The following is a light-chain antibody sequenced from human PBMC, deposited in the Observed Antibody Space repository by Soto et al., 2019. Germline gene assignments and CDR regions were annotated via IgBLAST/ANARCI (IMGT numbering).Light chain of an antibody. CDR2: GAT. CDR1: QSVSNTY. Sequence: EIVLTQSPGTLSLSPGERATLSCRASQSVSNTYLAWYQQKPGQAPRLLIYGATSRATGIPDRFSGSGSGTDFTLTISRLEPEDLAVYYCQQYGSSPLTFGGGTKVEIK. CDR3: QQYGSSPLT. J-gene: IGKJ4*01. V-gene: IGKV3-20*01.